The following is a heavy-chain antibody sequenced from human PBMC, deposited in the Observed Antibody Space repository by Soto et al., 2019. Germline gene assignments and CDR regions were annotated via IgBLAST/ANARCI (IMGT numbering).Heavy chain of an antibody. D-gene: IGHD6-6*01. V-gene: IGHV4-30-4*01. J-gene: IGHJ6*02. CDR2: IYYSGST. Sequence: PSETLSLTCTVSGGSISSGDYYWSWIRQPPGKGLEWIGYIYYSGSTYYNPSLKSRVTISVDTSKNQFSLKLSSVTAADTAVYYCARDAGGGGSSGKYYYSYYGMDVWGQGTTGTVSS. CDR1: GGSISSGDYY. CDR3: ARDAGGGGSSGKYYYSYYGMDV.